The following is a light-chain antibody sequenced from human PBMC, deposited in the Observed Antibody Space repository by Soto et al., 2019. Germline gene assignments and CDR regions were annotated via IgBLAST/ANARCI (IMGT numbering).Light chain of an antibody. CDR2: EVT. CDR3: SSYTTSSTWV. J-gene: IGLJ3*02. Sequence: SALTQPASVSGSPGQSITISCTGTSSDVGAYNYVSWYQQHPGEAPKVIIYEVTNRPSGVSNRFSASKSGNTASLTISGLQAEDEADYYCSSYTTSSTWVFGGGTKVTVL. V-gene: IGLV2-14*01. CDR1: SSDVGAYNY.